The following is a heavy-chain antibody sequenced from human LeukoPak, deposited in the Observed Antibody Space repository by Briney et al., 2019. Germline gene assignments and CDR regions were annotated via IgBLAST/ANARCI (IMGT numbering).Heavy chain of an antibody. J-gene: IGHJ3*02. Sequence: SETLSLTCTVSGGSISSYYWSWNRQPAGKGLEWMGRIYTSGSTNYNPSLKSRVTMSVDTSKNQFSLKLSSVTAADTAVYYCARDRGYSGYLNAFDIWGQGTMVTVSS. V-gene: IGHV4-4*07. CDR2: IYTSGST. CDR3: ARDRGYSGYLNAFDI. D-gene: IGHD5-12*01. CDR1: GGSISSYY.